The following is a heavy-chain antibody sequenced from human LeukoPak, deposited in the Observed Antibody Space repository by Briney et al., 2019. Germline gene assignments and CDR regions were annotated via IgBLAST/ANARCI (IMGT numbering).Heavy chain of an antibody. CDR2: ISGSGGST. V-gene: IGHV3-23*01. Sequence: PGRSLRLSCAASGFTFSSYAMHWVRQAPGKGLEWVLGISGSGGSTYYADSVKGRFTISRDNSKNTLYLQMNSLRAEDTAIYYCAKGIGSVWESFDYWGQGTLVTVSS. CDR1: GFTFSSYA. CDR3: AKGIGSVWESFDY. D-gene: IGHD3-16*01. J-gene: IGHJ4*02.